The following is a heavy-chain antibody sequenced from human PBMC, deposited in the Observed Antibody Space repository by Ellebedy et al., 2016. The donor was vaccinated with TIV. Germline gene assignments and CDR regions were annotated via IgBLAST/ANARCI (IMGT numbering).Heavy chain of an antibody. J-gene: IGHJ4*02. CDR2: ISYTGGSQ. Sequence: PGGSLRLSCAVSGFTFSDHAMHWVRQAPGKGLEWVGTISYTGGSQNYADSVKGRFTISRDNSKNTLYLQMNSLRAEDTAVYYCASELRLGYWGQGTLVTVSS. CDR3: ASELRLGY. CDR1: GFTFSDHA. D-gene: IGHD5-12*01. V-gene: IGHV3-30-3*01.